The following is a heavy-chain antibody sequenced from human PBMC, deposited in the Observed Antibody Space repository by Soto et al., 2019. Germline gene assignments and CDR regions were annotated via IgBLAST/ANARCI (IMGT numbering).Heavy chain of an antibody. V-gene: IGHV3-30*18. J-gene: IGHJ6*02. Sequence: GGSLRLSCAASGFAFRTSGMHWVRQAPGKGLEWVAIISYDGSNKYYPDSVKGRFTISRDKSKNTLYLQMNSLRVEDTAVYYCAKDRLANPPYYYYYYGMDVWGQGTTVTVSS. CDR1: GFAFRTSG. CDR3: AKDRLANPPYYYYYYGMDV. D-gene: IGHD6-25*01. CDR2: ISYDGSNK.